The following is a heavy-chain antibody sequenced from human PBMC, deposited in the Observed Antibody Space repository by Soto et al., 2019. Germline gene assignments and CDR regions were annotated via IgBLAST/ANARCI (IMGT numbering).Heavy chain of an antibody. Sequence: PGGSLRVSCVASGFIFRYYAMHWARQSPGKGLEWVALISPAGTNQYYADSAKGRFTISRDNSKNTLYLQMNSLRPEDTGLYYCARENSRISPRLFQHWGHGTLVTVSS. CDR2: ISPAGTNQ. CDR1: GFIFRYYA. J-gene: IGHJ1*01. D-gene: IGHD6-6*01. V-gene: IGHV3-30-3*01. CDR3: ARENSRISPRLFQH.